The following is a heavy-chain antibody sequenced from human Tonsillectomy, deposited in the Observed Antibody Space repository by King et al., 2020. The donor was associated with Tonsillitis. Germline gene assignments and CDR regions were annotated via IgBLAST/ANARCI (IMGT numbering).Heavy chain of an antibody. CDR3: TRGKAVAGTEIDY. Sequence: QLVQSGGGLVQPGRSLRLSCTASGFTFCDYAMSWFRQAPGKGLEWVGFIRSKAYGGTTEYAASVKVRFTISRDDSKSIAFLQMNSLKTEDTAVYYCTRGKAVAGTEIDYWGQGTLVIVSS. V-gene: IGHV3-49*03. J-gene: IGHJ4*02. CDR2: IRSKAYGGTT. D-gene: IGHD6-19*01. CDR1: GFTFCDYA.